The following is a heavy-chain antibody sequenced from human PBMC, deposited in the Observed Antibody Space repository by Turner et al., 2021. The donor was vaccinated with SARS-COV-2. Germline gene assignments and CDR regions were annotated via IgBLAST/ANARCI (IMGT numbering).Heavy chain of an antibody. J-gene: IGHJ5*02. Sequence: QVQLVESGGGVVQPGRSLRRSWSASAFTFSSYSMHWVRQAPGKGLEWVAVISYDGSYKYYADSVKGRFTISRDNSKNTLYLQMNSLRAEYTAVYYCARARNYSSSWYGVDVPFDPWGQGTLVTVSS. D-gene: IGHD6-13*01. V-gene: IGHV3-30-3*01. CDR3: ARARNYSSSWYGVDVPFDP. CDR2: ISYDGSYK. CDR1: AFTFSSYS.